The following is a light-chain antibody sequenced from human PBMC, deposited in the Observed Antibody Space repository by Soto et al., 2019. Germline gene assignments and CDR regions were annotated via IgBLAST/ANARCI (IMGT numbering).Light chain of an antibody. J-gene: IGKJ3*01. Sequence: EMVLTQSPGTLSLSPGERATLSCRASQSVSSSYLDWYQQKPGQAPRLLIYGASSRATGIPDRFSGSGCGTDFTLTISRLEPEDFAVYYCQQYGSSPRFTFGPGTKVDIK. CDR1: QSVSSSY. V-gene: IGKV3-20*01. CDR2: GAS. CDR3: QQYGSSPRFT.